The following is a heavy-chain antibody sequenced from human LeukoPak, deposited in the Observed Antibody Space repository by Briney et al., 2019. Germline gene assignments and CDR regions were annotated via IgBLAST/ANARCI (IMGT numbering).Heavy chain of an antibody. V-gene: IGHV4-34*01. CDR1: GGSFSDYY. CDR2: INHSGST. J-gene: IGHJ4*02. Sequence: PSETLSLTCAVYGGSFSDYYWSWIRQPPGKGLEWIGEINHSGSTNYNPSLKSRVTISVDTSKNQFSLKLSSVTAADTAVYYCARDPVAYCGGDCYSYWGQGTLVTVSS. CDR3: ARDPVAYCGGDCYSY. D-gene: IGHD2-21*02.